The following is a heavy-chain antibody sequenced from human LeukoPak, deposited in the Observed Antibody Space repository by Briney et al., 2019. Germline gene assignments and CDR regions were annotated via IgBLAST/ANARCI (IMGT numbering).Heavy chain of an antibody. Sequence: ASVKVSCKASGYTFTSYGISWVRQAPGQGLEWMGWISAYNGNTNYAQKFQGRVTMTRDTSISTAYMELSRLRSDDTAVYYCARDQDYGDYPYTHWGQGTLVTVSS. J-gene: IGHJ4*02. CDR2: ISAYNGNT. D-gene: IGHD4-17*01. V-gene: IGHV1-18*01. CDR3: ARDQDYGDYPYTH. CDR1: GYTFTSYG.